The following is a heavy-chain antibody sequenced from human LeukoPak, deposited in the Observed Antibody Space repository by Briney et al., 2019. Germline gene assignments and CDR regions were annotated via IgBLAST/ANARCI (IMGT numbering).Heavy chain of an antibody. Sequence: GGSLRLSCAASGFTFSSYGMHWVRQAPGKGLEWVAFIRYDGSNKYYADSVKGRFTISRDNSKNSLYLQMNSLRAEDTAVYYCARVNVAVAATIDYWGQGTLVTVSS. V-gene: IGHV3-30*02. CDR1: GFTFSSYG. CDR3: ARVNVAVAATIDY. J-gene: IGHJ4*02. D-gene: IGHD6-19*01. CDR2: IRYDGSNK.